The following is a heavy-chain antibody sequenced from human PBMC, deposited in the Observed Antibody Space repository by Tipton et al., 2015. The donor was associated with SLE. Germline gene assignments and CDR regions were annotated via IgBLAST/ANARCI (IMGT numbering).Heavy chain of an antibody. V-gene: IGHV4-39*01. CDR2: IYYSGST. CDR3: ARLPTGFPNWFDP. D-gene: IGHD4-17*01. CDR1: GGSIRSSSHY. J-gene: IGHJ5*02. Sequence: TLSLTCTVSGGSIRSSSHYWGWIRQPPGKGLEWIGSIYYSGSTYYNPSLTSRVAISVDTSKNQFSLKLSSVTAADTAVYYCARLPTGFPNWFDPWGQGTLVTVSS.